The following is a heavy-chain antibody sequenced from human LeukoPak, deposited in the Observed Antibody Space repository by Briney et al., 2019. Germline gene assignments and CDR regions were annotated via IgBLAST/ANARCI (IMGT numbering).Heavy chain of an antibody. Sequence: ASVKVSCKASGYTFTSYGIGWVRQAPGQGLEWMGWISAYNGNTNYAQKLQGRVTMTTDTSTSTAYMELRSLRSDDTAVYYCARAHLLTVPAAIGWFDPWGQGTLVTVSS. CDR1: GYTFTSYG. D-gene: IGHD2-2*01. CDR2: ISAYNGNT. V-gene: IGHV1-18*01. J-gene: IGHJ5*02. CDR3: ARAHLLTVPAAIGWFDP.